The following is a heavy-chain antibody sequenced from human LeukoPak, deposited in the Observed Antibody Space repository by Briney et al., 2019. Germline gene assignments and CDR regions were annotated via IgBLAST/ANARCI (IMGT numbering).Heavy chain of an antibody. J-gene: IGHJ5*02. CDR3: ARDRIYCSGGSCYSCWFDP. Sequence: SVKVSCKASGGTFSSYAISWVRQAPGQGLEWMGGIIPIFGTANYAQKFQGRVTITADESTSTAYMELSSLRSEDTAVYYCARDRIYCSGGSCYSCWFDPWGQGTLVTVSS. CDR2: IIPIFGTA. CDR1: GGTFSSYA. V-gene: IGHV1-69*13. D-gene: IGHD2-15*01.